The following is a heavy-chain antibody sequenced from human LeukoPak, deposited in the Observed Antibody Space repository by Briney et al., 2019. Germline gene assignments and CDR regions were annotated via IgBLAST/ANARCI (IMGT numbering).Heavy chain of an antibody. V-gene: IGHV4-59*01. CDR1: GGSINSYY. D-gene: IGHD4-11*01. J-gene: IGHJ3*02. CDR2: VYYSGST. Sequence: SETLSLTCTVSGGSINSYYWTWIRQPPGKGLEWIGYVYYSGSTNYNPSLKSRVTISVDTSKNQFSLKLSSVTAADTAVYYCATLTTYDAFDIWGQGTMVTVSS. CDR3: ATLTTYDAFDI.